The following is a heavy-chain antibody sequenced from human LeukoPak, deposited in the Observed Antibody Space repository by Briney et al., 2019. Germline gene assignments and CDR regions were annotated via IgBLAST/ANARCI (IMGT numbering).Heavy chain of an antibody. CDR2: ISSSSSYI. J-gene: IGHJ4*02. CDR1: GFTFSSYS. Sequence: AGGSLRLSCAASGFTFSSYSMNWVRQAPGKGLEWVSSISSSSSYIYYADSVKGRFTISRDNAKNSLYLQMNSLRAEDTAVYYCARDRSAIVPFDYWGQGTLVTVSS. CDR3: ARDRSAIVPFDY. V-gene: IGHV3-21*01. D-gene: IGHD5-18*01.